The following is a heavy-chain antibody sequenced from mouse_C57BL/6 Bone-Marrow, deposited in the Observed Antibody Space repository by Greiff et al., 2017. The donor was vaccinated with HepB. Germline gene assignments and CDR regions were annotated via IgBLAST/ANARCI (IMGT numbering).Heavy chain of an antibody. CDR2: IDPETGGT. CDR1: GYTFTDYE. D-gene: IGHD6-1*01. CDR3: TRESLLFYYFDY. V-gene: IGHV1-15*01. Sequence: QVQLQQSGAELVRPGASVTLSCKASGYTFTDYEMHWVKQTPVHGLEWIGAIDPETGGTAYNQKFKGKAILTADKSSSTAYMELRSLTSEDSAVYYCTRESLLFYYFDYWGKGTTLTVSS. J-gene: IGHJ2*01.